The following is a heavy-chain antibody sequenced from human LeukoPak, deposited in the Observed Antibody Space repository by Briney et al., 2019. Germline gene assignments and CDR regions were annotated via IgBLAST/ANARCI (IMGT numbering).Heavy chain of an antibody. CDR2: IIPIFGTA. J-gene: IGHJ4*02. D-gene: IGHD6-19*01. CDR3: ARVPYSSAWYEWSTGAHPYFDH. Sequence: GASVKVSCKASGGTFSNYAINWVRQAPGQGLEWMGGIIPIFGTAHYSQKFQGRVTITAVDSMNTAYMELSSLRSDDTAVYYCARVPYSSAWYEWSTGAHPYFDHWGQGTLVTVSS. CDR1: GGTFSNYA. V-gene: IGHV1-69*13.